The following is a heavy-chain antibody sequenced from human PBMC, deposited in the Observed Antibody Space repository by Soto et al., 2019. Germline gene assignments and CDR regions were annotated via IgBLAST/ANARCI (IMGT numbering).Heavy chain of an antibody. V-gene: IGHV4-31*03. CDR1: GGSLSSGCYY. Sequence: SETLSLNCTVSGGSLSSGCYYLSWIRHHPGKGLEWIGYIYYSWSTYYNPSLKSRVTISVDTSKNQFSLKLTSVTAADTAVYYCARVRGGGPFDDWGQGTLVTVSS. J-gene: IGHJ4*02. CDR2: IYYSWST. D-gene: IGHD1-26*01. CDR3: ARVRGGGPFDD.